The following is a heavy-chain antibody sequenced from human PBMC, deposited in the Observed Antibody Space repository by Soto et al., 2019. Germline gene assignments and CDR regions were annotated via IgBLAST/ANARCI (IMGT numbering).Heavy chain of an antibody. CDR2: IDWDDDK. D-gene: IGHD6-19*01. CDR1: GFSLSTSGMC. CDR3: ARIRVMAVAGTGTGSFDY. V-gene: IGHV2-70*11. Sequence: GSGPTLVNPTQTLTLTCTFSGFSLSTSGMCVSWIRQPPGKALEWLARIDWDDDKYYSTSLKTRLTIFKDTSKNQVVLTMTNMDPVDTATYYCARIRVMAVAGTGTGSFDYWGQGTLVTVSS. J-gene: IGHJ4*02.